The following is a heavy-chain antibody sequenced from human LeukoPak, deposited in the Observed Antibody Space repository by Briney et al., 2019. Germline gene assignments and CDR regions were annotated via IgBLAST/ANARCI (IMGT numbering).Heavy chain of an antibody. CDR3: ARVQLLWFGELLYYYYGMDV. CDR2: INHSGST. D-gene: IGHD3-10*01. CDR1: GGSFSGYY. J-gene: IGHJ6*02. V-gene: IGHV4-34*01. Sequence: SETLSLTCAVYGGSFSGYYWSWIRQPPGKGLEWIGEINHSGSTNYNPSLKSRVTISVDTSKNQISLKLSSVTAADTAVYYCARVQLLWFGELLYYYYGMDVWGQGTTVTVSS.